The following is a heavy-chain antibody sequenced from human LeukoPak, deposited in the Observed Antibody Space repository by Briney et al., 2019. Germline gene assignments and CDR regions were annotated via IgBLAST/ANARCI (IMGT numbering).Heavy chain of an antibody. J-gene: IGHJ4*02. V-gene: IGHV1-2*02. D-gene: IGHD2-15*01. CDR1: GYTFTAYY. CDR3: ARGIIGYYFDY. CDR2: INPNSGGT. Sequence: EASVKVSCKASGYTFTAYYVHWVRQAPGQGLEWMGWINPNSGGTKYAQKFQGRVTMTRDTSISTAYMELTRLRSDDTAMYYCARGIIGYYFDYWGQGTLVTVSS.